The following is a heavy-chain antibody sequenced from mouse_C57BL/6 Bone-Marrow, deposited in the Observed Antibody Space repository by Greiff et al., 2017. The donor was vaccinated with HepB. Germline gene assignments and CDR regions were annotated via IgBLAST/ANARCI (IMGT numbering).Heavy chain of an antibody. V-gene: IGHV6-3*01. CDR2: ISLKSDNYAT. J-gene: IGHJ2*01. CDR3: TEGCGLRQRAPY. Sequence: EVQVVESGGGLVQPGGSLKLSCGASGFTFSNYWMNWVRQSPEKGLEWVAQISLKSDNYATHYAESVKGRFTISRDDSKSSVYLQMNNLRAEDTGIYYCTEGCGLRQRAPYWGQGTTLTVSS. D-gene: IGHD2-4*01. CDR1: GFTFSNYW.